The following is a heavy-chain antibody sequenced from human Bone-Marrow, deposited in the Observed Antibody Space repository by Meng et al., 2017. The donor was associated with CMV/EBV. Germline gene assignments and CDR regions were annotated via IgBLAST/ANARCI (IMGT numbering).Heavy chain of an antibody. CDR3: ARDSWKLEPRGSYYFDY. CDR1: GFTFSSYG. Sequence: GGSLRLSCAASGFTFSSYGMHWVRQAPGKGLEWVAFIRYDGSNKYYADSVKGRFTISRDNSKNTLYLQMNSLRAEDTAVYYCARDSWKLEPRGSYYFDYWGQGTLVTVSS. CDR2: IRYDGSNK. D-gene: IGHD1-1*01. J-gene: IGHJ4*02. V-gene: IGHV3-30*02.